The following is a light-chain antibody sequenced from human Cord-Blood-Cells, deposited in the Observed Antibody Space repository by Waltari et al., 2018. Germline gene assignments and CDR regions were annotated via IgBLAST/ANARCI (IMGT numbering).Light chain of an antibody. Sequence: DIQMTQSPSSLSASVGDRVPITCRASQSISSYLNWYQQKPGKAPQLLIYAASSLQSGVPSRFSGSGSGTDFTLTISSLQPEDFATYYCQQSYSTLFTFGPGTKVDIK. CDR2: AAS. CDR1: QSISSY. CDR3: QQSYSTLFT. V-gene: IGKV1-39*01. J-gene: IGKJ3*01.